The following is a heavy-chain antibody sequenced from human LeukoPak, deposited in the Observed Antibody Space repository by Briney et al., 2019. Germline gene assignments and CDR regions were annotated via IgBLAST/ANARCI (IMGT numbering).Heavy chain of an antibody. D-gene: IGHD3-22*01. V-gene: IGHV1-69*01. CDR3: ARGYDTTGYFSY. CDR2: SIPIFGTA. Sequence: SVMVSCKAAGSSVSSYGISRVRQATGQWLEWMGGSIPIFGTANYAQKFQGRVTITADESTSTAYMELSSLRSEGTAVYYCARGYDTTGYFSYWGQGTLVTVSS. J-gene: IGHJ4*02. CDR1: GSSVSSYG.